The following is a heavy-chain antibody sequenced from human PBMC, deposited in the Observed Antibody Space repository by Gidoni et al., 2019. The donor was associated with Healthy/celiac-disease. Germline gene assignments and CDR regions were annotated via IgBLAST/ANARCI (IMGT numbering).Heavy chain of an antibody. CDR3: ARAVRGAGDWFDP. CDR2: ISYDGSNK. Sequence: QVQLVESGGGVVQPGRSLRLSCAAHGFTFSSYAMHWVRQAPGKGLEWVAVISYDGSNKYYADSVKGRFAISRDNSKNTLYLQMNSLRAEDTAVYYCARAVRGAGDWFDPWGQGTLVTVSS. CDR1: GFTFSSYA. V-gene: IGHV3-30*09. J-gene: IGHJ5*02. D-gene: IGHD3-10*01.